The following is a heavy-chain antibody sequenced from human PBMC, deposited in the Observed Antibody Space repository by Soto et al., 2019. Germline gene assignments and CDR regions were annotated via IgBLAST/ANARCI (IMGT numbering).Heavy chain of an antibody. V-gene: IGHV4-4*02. J-gene: IGHJ6*02. CDR1: GGSISSSNW. D-gene: IGHD3-10*01. CDR2: IYHSGNT. CDR3: ARVLTGITKYDFYRMDV. Sequence: SETLSLTCAVSGGSISSSNWWSWVRQPPEKGLEWIGEIYHSGNTNYNPSLKSRVTISVDKSKNQFSLKLNSVTAADTAVYYCARVLTGITKYDFYRMDVWGQGTTVTVS.